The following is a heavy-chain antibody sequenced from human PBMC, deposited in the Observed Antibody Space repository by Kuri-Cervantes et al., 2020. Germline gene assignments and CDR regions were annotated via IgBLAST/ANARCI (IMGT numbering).Heavy chain of an antibody. D-gene: IGHD5-24*01. J-gene: IGHJ4*02. CDR1: GFTFSSYS. CDR2: ISSSSSYI. V-gene: IGHV3-21*04. Sequence: LSLTCAASGFTFSSYSMNWVRQAPGKGLEWVSSISSSSSYIYYADSVKGRFTISRDNAKNSLYLQMNSLRAEDTAVYYCAKDEDGNGYRVYFDYWGQGTLVTVSS. CDR3: AKDEDGNGYRVYFDY.